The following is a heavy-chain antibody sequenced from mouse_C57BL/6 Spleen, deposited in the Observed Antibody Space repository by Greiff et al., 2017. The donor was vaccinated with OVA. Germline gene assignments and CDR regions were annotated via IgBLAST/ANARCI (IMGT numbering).Heavy chain of an antibody. CDR3: ARLWDSYFDY. D-gene: IGHD1-1*02. CDR1: GYTFTSYW. Sequence: QVQLKQPGAELVRPGSSVKLSCKASGYTFTSYWMHWVKQRPIQGLEWIGNIDPSDSETHYNQKFKDKATLTVDKSSSTAYMQLSSLTSEDSAVYYCARLWDSYFDYWGQGTTLTVSS. J-gene: IGHJ2*01. V-gene: IGHV1-52*01. CDR2: IDPSDSET.